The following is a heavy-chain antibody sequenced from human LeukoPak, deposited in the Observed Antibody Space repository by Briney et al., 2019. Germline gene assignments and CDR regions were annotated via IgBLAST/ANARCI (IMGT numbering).Heavy chain of an antibody. J-gene: IGHJ4*02. D-gene: IGHD3-9*01. CDR1: GGSFSGDY. CDR2: INHSGST. CDR3: AATLRYFDWLLHPIDY. V-gene: IGHV4-34*01. Sequence: SETLSLTCAVYGGSFSGDYCSWIRQPPGKGLEWIGEINHSGSTNYNPSLKSRVTISVDTSKNQFSLKLSSVTAADTAVYYCAATLRYFDWLLHPIDYWGQGTLVTVSS.